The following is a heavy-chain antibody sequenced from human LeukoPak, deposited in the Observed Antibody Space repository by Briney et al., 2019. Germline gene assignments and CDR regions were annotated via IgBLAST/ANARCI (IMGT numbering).Heavy chain of an antibody. Sequence: GGSLRLFCAASGFTFSSYSMNWVRQATGKGLEWDSSISSSSSYIYYADSVKGRFTISRDNAKNSLYLQMNSLRAEDMAVYYCARGAGKNYWGQGTLVTVSS. CDR3: ARGAGKNY. J-gene: IGHJ4*02. CDR2: ISSSSSYI. CDR1: GFTFSSYS. V-gene: IGHV3-21*01. D-gene: IGHD6-13*01.